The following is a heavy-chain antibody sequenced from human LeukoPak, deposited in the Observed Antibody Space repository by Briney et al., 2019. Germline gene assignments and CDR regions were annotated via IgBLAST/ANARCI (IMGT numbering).Heavy chain of an antibody. CDR3: ARELHGFDS. CDR1: ASTVSSNY. Sequence: GGSLRLSCAASASTVSSNYMNWVRQAPGKGLEWVSVLYSGGYTYYADSVRGRFTISRDNSKNTLYLQMNSLRPEDTAVYYCARELHGFDSWGQGTLVTVSS. D-gene: IGHD2-15*01. J-gene: IGHJ5*01. CDR2: LYSGGYT. V-gene: IGHV3-66*02.